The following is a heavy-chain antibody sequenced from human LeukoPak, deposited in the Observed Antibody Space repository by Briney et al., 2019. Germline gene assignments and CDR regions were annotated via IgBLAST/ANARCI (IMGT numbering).Heavy chain of an antibody. D-gene: IGHD5-18*01. Sequence: ASVKVSCRSSGYSFTTYGITWVRQAPGQGLEWMGWISTYNGNTNYAQKLQGRVTMTTDTSTSTAYMALRSLRSDDTAMYYCARDRMDTGPYFDYWGQGTLVTVSS. V-gene: IGHV1-18*01. CDR1: GYSFTTYG. CDR3: ARDRMDTGPYFDY. J-gene: IGHJ4*02. CDR2: ISTYNGNT.